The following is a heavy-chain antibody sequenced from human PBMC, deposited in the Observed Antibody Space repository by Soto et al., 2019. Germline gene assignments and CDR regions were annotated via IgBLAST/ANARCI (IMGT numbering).Heavy chain of an antibody. Sequence: GESLKISCKGSGYSFTSYWIGWVRQMPGKGLEWMGIIYPSDSDTRYSPSFQGQVTISADKSFSTAYLEWSSLKASDTAMYYCATRVALAGDYWGQATLVTAAS. D-gene: IGHD6-19*01. CDR1: GYSFTSYW. CDR2: IYPSDSDT. V-gene: IGHV5-51*01. J-gene: IGHJ4*02. CDR3: ATRVALAGDY.